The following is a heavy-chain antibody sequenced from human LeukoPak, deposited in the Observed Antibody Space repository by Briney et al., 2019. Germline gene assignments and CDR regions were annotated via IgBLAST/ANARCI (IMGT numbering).Heavy chain of an antibody. CDR2: IYYSGST. V-gene: IGHV4-59*01. J-gene: IGHJ6*03. CDR3: ARGPPIYYYYMDV. Sequence: SETLSLTCTVSGGSISSYYWSWIRQPPGKGLEWIGYIYYSGSTNYNPSLKSRVTISVDTSKNQFSLKLSSVTAADTAVYYCARGPPIYYYYMDVWGKGTTVTVSS. CDR1: GGSISSYY.